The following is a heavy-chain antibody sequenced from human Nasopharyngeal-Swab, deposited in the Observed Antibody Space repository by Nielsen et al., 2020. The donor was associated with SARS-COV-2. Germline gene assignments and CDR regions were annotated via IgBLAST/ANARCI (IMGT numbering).Heavy chain of an antibody. V-gene: IGHV4-34*01. Sequence: SETLSLACAVYGGSFSGYYWSWIRQPPGKGLEWIGEINHSGSTNYNPSLKGRVTISVDTSKNQFSLKLSSVTAADTAVYYCARWQQLVGGLVYWFDPWGQGTLVTVSS. J-gene: IGHJ5*02. CDR3: ARWQQLVGGLVYWFDP. CDR2: INHSGST. CDR1: GGSFSGYY. D-gene: IGHD6-13*01.